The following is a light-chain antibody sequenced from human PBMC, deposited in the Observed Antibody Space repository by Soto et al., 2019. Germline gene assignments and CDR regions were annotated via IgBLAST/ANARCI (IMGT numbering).Light chain of an antibody. Sequence: EFGLTPSPGTLSLSPGERAPLSCRASQSLTNSFIAWYQQRPGQAPRLLIYDTSSRASGIPDRFSGSGSGTDFTLTISRLETEDFAVFYCQQYGTSEIIFGQGTRLEIK. CDR2: DTS. J-gene: IGKJ5*01. V-gene: IGKV3-20*01. CDR3: QQYGTSEII. CDR1: QSLTNSF.